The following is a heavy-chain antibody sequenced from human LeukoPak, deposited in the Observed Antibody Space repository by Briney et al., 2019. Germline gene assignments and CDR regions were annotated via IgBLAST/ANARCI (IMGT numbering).Heavy chain of an antibody. CDR3: AKWEPAMAALDGMDV. CDR1: GFTFSSYW. CDR2: INSDGSST. D-gene: IGHD1-26*01. J-gene: IGHJ6*02. V-gene: IGHV3-74*01. Sequence: GGSLRLSCAASGFTFSSYWMHWVRQAPGKGLVWVSRINSDGSSTNYADSVKGRFTISRDNSKNTLYLQMNSLRAEDTAVYYCAKWEPAMAALDGMDVWGQGTTVTVSS.